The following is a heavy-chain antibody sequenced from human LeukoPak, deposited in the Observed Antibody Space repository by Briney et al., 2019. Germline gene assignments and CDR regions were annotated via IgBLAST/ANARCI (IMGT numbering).Heavy chain of an antibody. V-gene: IGHV3-64*01. CDR2: ISSNGGST. D-gene: IGHD5-12*01. J-gene: IGHJ4*02. CDR3: ARGGYSGYDYAY. Sequence: GGSLRLSCAASGFTFSSYAMHWVRQAPGKGLEYVSAISSNGGSTYYANSVKGRFTISRDNSKNTLYLQMGSLRAEDMAVYYCARGGYSGYDYAYWGQGTLVTVSS. CDR1: GFTFSSYA.